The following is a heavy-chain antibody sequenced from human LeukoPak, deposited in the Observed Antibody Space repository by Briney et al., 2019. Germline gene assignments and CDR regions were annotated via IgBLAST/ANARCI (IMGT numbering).Heavy chain of an antibody. V-gene: IGHV3-30-3*01. J-gene: IGHJ6*02. CDR3: ARDFTSHWGYYYFSYGMHV. Sequence: GGSLRLSCAASGFTFSSYAMHWVRQAPGKGLEGVAVVCYDGSKKYYADSVKGRFTISRDNSKNTLYLQMNSLRAEDTPVYYCARDFTSHWGYYYFSYGMHVWGQGTTVPVS. CDR1: GFTFSSYA. D-gene: IGHD2-2*01. CDR2: VCYDGSKK.